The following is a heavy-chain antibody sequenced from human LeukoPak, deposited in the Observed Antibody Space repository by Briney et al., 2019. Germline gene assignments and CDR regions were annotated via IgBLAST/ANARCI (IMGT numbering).Heavy chain of an antibody. CDR2: INSDGSST. V-gene: IGHV3-74*01. Sequence: QPGGSLRLSCAASAFTFSSYWMHWVRQAPGKGLVWVSRINSDGSSTTYADSVKGRFTISRDNSKNTLYLQMNSLRAEDTAVYYCAKGRYYDSRAYYSLDYFDYWGQGALVTVSS. CDR3: AKGRYYDSRAYYSLDYFDY. J-gene: IGHJ4*02. CDR1: AFTFSSYW. D-gene: IGHD3-22*01.